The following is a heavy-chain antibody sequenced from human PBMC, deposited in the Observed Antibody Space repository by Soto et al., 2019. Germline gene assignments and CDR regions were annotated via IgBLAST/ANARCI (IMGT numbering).Heavy chain of an antibody. CDR2: ITNSGST. CDR3: ARGRTAIATRWFDS. Sequence: PSETLSLTCAVFGGSFSDSYWSWIRQSPEKGLEWIGEITNSGSTYYNPSLKSRVTISGDTPKNQFSLEVRPVTAADTAVYFCARGRTAIATRWFDSWGQGTLVTVSS. J-gene: IGHJ5*01. D-gene: IGHD1-1*01. V-gene: IGHV4-34*01. CDR1: GGSFSDSY.